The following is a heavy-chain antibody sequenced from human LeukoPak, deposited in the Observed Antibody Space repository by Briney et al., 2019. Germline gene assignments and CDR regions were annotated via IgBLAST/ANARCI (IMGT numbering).Heavy chain of an antibody. CDR2: INHSGST. V-gene: IGHV4-34*01. D-gene: IGHD5-18*01. CDR3: ARASGVQLWYDF. CDR1: GGSFSGYY. Sequence: SETLSLTCAVYGGSFSGYYWSWIRQPPGKGLEWIGEINHSGSTNYNPSLESRVTISVDTSKNQFSLKLSSVTAADTAVYYCARASGVQLWYDFWGQGTLVTVSS. J-gene: IGHJ4*02.